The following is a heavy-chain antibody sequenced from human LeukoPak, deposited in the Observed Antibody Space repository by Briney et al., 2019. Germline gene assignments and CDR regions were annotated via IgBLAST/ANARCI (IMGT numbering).Heavy chain of an antibody. CDR1: RITFRNAW. Sequence: TGGSLRLSCAVSRITFRNAWMSWVRQAPGKGLEWVARIRSKTEGETKEYAASVKGRFTISRDDSRSRLYLQVNSLKTEDTAVYYCATGVVTGTSRWGQGTLVTVSS. CDR3: ATGVVTGTSR. D-gene: IGHD1-1*01. CDR2: IRSKTEGETK. J-gene: IGHJ4*02. V-gene: IGHV3-15*01.